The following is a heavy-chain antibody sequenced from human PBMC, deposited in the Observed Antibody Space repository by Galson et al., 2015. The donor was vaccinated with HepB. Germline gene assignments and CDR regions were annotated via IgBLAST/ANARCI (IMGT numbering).Heavy chain of an antibody. V-gene: IGHV3-9*01. CDR2: ISWNSGSI. J-gene: IGHJ3*02. CDR1: GFTFDDYA. Sequence: SLRLSCAASGFTFDDYAMHWVRQAPGKGLEWVSGISWNSGSIGYADSVKGRFTISRDNAKNSLYLQMNSLRAEDTALYYCAKDLGATFVYAFDIWGQGTMVTVSS. D-gene: IGHD1-26*01. CDR3: AKDLGATFVYAFDI.